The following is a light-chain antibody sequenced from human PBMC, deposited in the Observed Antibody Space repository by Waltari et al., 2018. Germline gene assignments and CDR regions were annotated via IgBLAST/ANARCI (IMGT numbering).Light chain of an antibody. V-gene: IGKV1-12*01. CDR2: GAS. CDR3: QQANSFLPLT. CDR1: QGISYW. Sequence: DFPMTQSPSSVSASVGDRVTITCRASQGISYWLAWYQQKPGNAPKLLIYGASTLQGGVPSRFSGSGSGTDFTLTISNLQPEDFATYYCQQANSFLPLTFGGGTKVEIK. J-gene: IGKJ4*01.